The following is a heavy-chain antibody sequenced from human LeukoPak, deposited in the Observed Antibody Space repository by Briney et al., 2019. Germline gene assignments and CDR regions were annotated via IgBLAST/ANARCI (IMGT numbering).Heavy chain of an antibody. CDR1: GYTLSEIS. CDR2: IDREDGQT. J-gene: IGHJ4*02. CDR3: ATVGYSYGAFDY. D-gene: IGHD5-18*01. V-gene: IGHV1-24*01. Sequence: GASEKVSCKVSGYTLSEISMYWVRQAPGKGLEWMGGIDREDGQTIYAQKFQGRVTMTEDTSTDTAYMEVSRLTSEDTAFYYCATVGYSYGAFDYWGQGTLVTVSS.